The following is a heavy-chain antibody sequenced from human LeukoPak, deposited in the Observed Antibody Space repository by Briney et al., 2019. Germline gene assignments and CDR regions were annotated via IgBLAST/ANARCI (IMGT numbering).Heavy chain of an antibody. Sequence: ASVKVSYRASGYTFTGYYMHWVRQAPGQGLEWMGRINPNSGGTNYAQKFQGRVTMTRDTSISTAYMELSRLRSDDTAVYYCARDNRDGYNLAYWGQGTLVTVSS. D-gene: IGHD5-24*01. CDR1: GYTFTGYY. CDR3: ARDNRDGYNLAY. J-gene: IGHJ4*02. CDR2: INPNSGGT. V-gene: IGHV1-2*06.